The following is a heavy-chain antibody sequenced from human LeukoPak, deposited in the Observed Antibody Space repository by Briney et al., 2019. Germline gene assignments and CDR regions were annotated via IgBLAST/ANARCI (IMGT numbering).Heavy chain of an antibody. CDR3: AKNKYGDYGEY. V-gene: IGHV3-23*01. D-gene: IGHD4-17*01. Sequence: XAAXXFTXXXYAMSWVRQAPGKGLEWVSAISGSGTTYYADSVTGRFTISRDNSKNTLYLQMNSLRAEDTAVYYCAKNKYGDYGEYWGQGTLVTVSS. CDR1: XFTXXXYA. J-gene: IGHJ4*02. CDR2: ISGSGTT.